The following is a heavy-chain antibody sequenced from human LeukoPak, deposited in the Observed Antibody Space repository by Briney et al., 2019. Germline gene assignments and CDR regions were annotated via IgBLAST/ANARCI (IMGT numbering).Heavy chain of an antibody. J-gene: IGHJ4*01. Sequence: GGSLRLSCAASGFTFSSYTMNWVGQAPGKGLKWVSSIAGSSGYISYADSVKGRFTISRDNAKKSLYLQMTSLTAEDTAVYYCARDRGAYCGGDCYLGFDYWGRGTLVTVSS. CDR1: GFTFSSYT. D-gene: IGHD2-21*02. V-gene: IGHV3-21*01. CDR2: IAGSSGYI. CDR3: ARDRGAYCGGDCYLGFDY.